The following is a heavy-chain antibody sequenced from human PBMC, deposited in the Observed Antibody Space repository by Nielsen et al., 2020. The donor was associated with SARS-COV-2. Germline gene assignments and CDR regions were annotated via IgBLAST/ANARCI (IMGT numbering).Heavy chain of an antibody. CDR1: GFTFTSSA. J-gene: IGHJ6*02. Sequence: SVKVSCKASGFTFTSSAMQWVRQARGQRLEWIGWIVVGSGNANYAQKFQERVTITRDMSTSTAYMELSSLRSEDTAVYYCAAGRIVGATTLYYYGMDVWGQGTTVTVSS. CDR3: AAGRIVGATTLYYYGMDV. V-gene: IGHV1-58*02. D-gene: IGHD1-26*01. CDR2: IVVGSGNA.